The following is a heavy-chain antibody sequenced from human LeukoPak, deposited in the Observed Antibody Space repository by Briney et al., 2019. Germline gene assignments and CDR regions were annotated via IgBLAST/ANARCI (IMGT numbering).Heavy chain of an antibody. V-gene: IGHV4-39*07. CDR3: ACLTTADAFDI. D-gene: IGHD3-22*01. CDR1: GDSISTSSYY. J-gene: IGHJ3*02. CDR2: IYYTGST. Sequence: SETLSLTCTVSGDSISTSSYYWGWIRQPPGKGLEWIGSIYYTGSTYYNPSLKSRVTISVDTSKNQFSLKLSSVTAADTAVYYCACLTTADAFDIWGQGTMVTVSS.